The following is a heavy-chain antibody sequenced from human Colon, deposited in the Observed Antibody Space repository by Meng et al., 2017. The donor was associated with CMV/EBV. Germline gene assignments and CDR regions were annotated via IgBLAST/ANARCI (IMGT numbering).Heavy chain of an antibody. D-gene: IGHD6-19*01. CDR3: ARAHSSGWYGYYYGMDV. CDR2: MNPNSGNT. CDR1: GYTFTSYD. V-gene: IGHV1-8*01. J-gene: IGHJ6*02. Sequence: ASVKVSCKASGYTFTSYDINWVRQATGQGLEWMGWMNPNSGNTGYAQKFQGRVTMTRNTSISTAYMELSSLRSEDTAVYYCARAHSSGWYGYYYGMDVGGQGTTVTVSS.